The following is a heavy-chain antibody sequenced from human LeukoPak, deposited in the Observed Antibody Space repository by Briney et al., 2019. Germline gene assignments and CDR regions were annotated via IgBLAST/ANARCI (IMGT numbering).Heavy chain of an antibody. D-gene: IGHD4-17*01. CDR3: ARNADYGDSNPFDY. CDR2: INSDGSST. CDR1: GFTFGDYA. V-gene: IGHV3-74*01. J-gene: IGHJ4*02. Sequence: GGSLRLSCTASGFTFGDYAMSWVRQAPGKGLVWVSRINSDGSSTNYADSVKGRFTISRDNAKNTLYLQMNSLRAEDTAVYYCARNADYGDSNPFDYWGQGTLVTVSS.